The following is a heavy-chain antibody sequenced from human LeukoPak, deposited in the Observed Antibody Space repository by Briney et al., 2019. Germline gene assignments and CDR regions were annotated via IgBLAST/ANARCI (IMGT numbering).Heavy chain of an antibody. CDR3: ASTYSGSYYYYFDY. D-gene: IGHD1-26*01. CDR1: GGSISSYY. Sequence: PSETLSLTCTVSGGSISSYYGSWIRQPAGKGLEWIGRIYTSGSTNYNPSLKSRVTMSVDTSKNQFSLKLSSVTAADTAVYYCASTYSGSYYYYFDYWGQGTLVTVSS. CDR2: IYTSGST. J-gene: IGHJ4*02. V-gene: IGHV4-4*07.